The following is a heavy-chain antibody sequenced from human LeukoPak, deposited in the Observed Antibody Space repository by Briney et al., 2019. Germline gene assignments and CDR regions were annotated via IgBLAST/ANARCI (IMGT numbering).Heavy chain of an antibody. CDR3: ATPASPYCSSTSCYVFDY. V-gene: IGHV3-23*01. CDR1: GFTFSSYA. CDR2: ISGSGGST. D-gene: IGHD2-2*01. J-gene: IGHJ4*02. Sequence: GGSLRLSCAASGFTFSSYAMSWVRQAPGKGLEWVSGISGSGGSTYYADSVKGRFTISRDNSKNTLYLQMNSLRAEDTAVYYCATPASPYCSSTSCYVFDYWGQGTLVTVSS.